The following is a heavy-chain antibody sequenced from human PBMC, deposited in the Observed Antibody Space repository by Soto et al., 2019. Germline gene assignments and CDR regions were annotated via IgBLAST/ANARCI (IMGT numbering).Heavy chain of an antibody. V-gene: IGHV3-33*01. J-gene: IGHJ6*02. CDR2: IWYDGSNK. CDR3: ARAGGVITTYYYYGMDV. D-gene: IGHD3-16*02. CDR1: GFTFSSYG. Sequence: GGSLRLSCAASGFTFSSYGMHWVRQAPGKGLEWVAVIWYDGSNKYYADSVKGRFTISRDNSKNTRYLQMNSLRAEDTAVYYCARAGGVITTYYYYGMDVWGQGTTVTVSS.